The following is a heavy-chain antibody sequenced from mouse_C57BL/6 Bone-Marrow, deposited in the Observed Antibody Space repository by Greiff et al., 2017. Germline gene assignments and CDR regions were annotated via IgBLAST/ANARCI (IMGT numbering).Heavy chain of an antibody. Sequence: VQLQQSGAELVMPGASVKLSCKASGYTFTSYWMHWVKQRPGQGLEWIGEIDPSDSYTNYNQKFKGKSTLTVDKSSSTAYMQLSSLTSEDSAVYYCARDYSSSYDWYVDVWGTGTTVTVSS. J-gene: IGHJ1*03. CDR3: ARDYSSSYDWYVDV. CDR2: IDPSDSYT. D-gene: IGHD1-1*01. V-gene: IGHV1-69*01. CDR1: GYTFTSYW.